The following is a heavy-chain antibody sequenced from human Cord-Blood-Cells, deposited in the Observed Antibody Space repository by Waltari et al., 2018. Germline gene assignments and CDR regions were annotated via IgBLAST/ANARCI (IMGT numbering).Heavy chain of an antibody. V-gene: IGHV4-34*01. CDR2: INHSGST. CDR3: ARSKGSHCSSTSCYSNWFDP. CDR1: GGSFSGYY. J-gene: IGHJ5*02. Sequence: QVQLQQWGAGLLKPSETLSLTCAVYGGSFSGYYWSWIRQPPGKGLEWIGEINHSGSTNYNTSLTSRVTISVDTSKNQFSLKLSSVTAADTAVYYCARSKGSHCSSTSCYSNWFDPWGQGTLVTVSS. D-gene: IGHD2-2*01.